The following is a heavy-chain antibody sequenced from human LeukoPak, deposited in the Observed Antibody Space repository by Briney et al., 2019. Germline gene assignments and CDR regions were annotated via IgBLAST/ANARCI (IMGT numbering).Heavy chain of an antibody. V-gene: IGHV4-4*07. CDR2: IYTSGST. CDR1: GGSISSYY. CDR3: ARGPIRRSGWSGSHAFDI. D-gene: IGHD6-19*01. J-gene: IGHJ3*02. Sequence: SETLSLTCTVSGGSISSYYWSWIRQPAGKGLEWIGRIYTSGSTNYNPSLKSRVTMSVDTSKNQFSLKLSSVTAADTAVYYCARGPIRRSGWSGSHAFDIWGQGTMVTVSS.